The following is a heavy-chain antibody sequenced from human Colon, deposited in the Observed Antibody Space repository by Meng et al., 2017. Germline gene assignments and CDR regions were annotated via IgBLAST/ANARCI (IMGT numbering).Heavy chain of an antibody. D-gene: IGHD6-19*01. CDR3: ARSVRLGVADKSGAY. V-gene: IGHV4-34*01. J-gene: IGHJ4*02. Sequence: QVQVQPWGAGLLKPSETLSLTCAVYGGSFSGYSWSWIRQPPGKGLEWIGEINHTGNTSYNPSLKSRLTISVDTSKNQFSLNLSSVTAADTALYYCARSVRLGVADKSGAYWGQGTLVTVSS. CDR1: GGSFSGYS. CDR2: INHTGNT.